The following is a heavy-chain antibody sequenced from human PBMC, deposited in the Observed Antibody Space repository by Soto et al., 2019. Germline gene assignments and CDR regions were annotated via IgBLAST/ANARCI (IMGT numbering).Heavy chain of an antibody. CDR1: GGTFSSYA. D-gene: IGHD3-10*01. V-gene: IGHV1-69*13. J-gene: IGHJ4*02. CDR3: ARDSHYYGSGSYFY. Sequence: ASVKVSCKASGGTFSSYAISWVRQAPGQGLEWMGGIIPIFGTANYAQKFQGRVTITADESTSTAYMELSSLRSEDTAVYYCARDSHYYGSGSYFYWGQGTLVTVSS. CDR2: IIPIFGTA.